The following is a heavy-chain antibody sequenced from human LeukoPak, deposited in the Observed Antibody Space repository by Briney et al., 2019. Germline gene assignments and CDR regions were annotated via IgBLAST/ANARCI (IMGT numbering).Heavy chain of an antibody. V-gene: IGHV1-8*02. CDR2: MNPKSGNT. J-gene: IGHJ4*02. Sequence: ASVKVSCKASGYTFTTHTMHWLRQAPGQGLEWMGWMNPKSGNTGWAQKFQGRVTMTSNTAISTAYMELSRLRSEDTAVYYCARAYGDLDYWGQGTLVTVSS. D-gene: IGHD4-17*01. CDR3: ARAYGDLDY. CDR1: GYTFTTHT.